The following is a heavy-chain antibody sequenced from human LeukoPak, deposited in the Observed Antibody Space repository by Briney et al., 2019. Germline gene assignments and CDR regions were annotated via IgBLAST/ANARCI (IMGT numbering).Heavy chain of an antibody. J-gene: IGHJ4*02. Sequence: ASVKVSCKASGYXFTRSYIHWVRQAPGQGLERMGWINPNRGGTNSAQKFQGRVTMTRDTSISTAYMELSRLRSDDTAVYYCARDGSLGYWGQGTLVTVSS. CDR1: GYXFTRSY. V-gene: IGHV1-2*02. CDR3: ARDGSLGY. D-gene: IGHD6-25*01. CDR2: INPNRGGT.